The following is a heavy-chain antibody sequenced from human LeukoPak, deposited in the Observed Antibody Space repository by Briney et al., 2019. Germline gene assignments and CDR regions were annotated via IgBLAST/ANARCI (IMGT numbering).Heavy chain of an antibody. Sequence: SETLSLTCAVYGGSFSGYYWSWIRQPPGKGLEWIGYIYYSGSTNYNPSLKSRVTFSVDTSKNQFSLKLISVTAADTAVYYCARVKGVVTAILDYWGQGTLVTVSS. J-gene: IGHJ4*02. D-gene: IGHD2-21*02. CDR1: GGSFSGYY. CDR3: ARVKGVVTAILDY. CDR2: IYYSGST. V-gene: IGHV4-59*01.